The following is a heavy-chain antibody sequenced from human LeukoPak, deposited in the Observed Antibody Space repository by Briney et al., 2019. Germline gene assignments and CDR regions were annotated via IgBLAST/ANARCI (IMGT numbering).Heavy chain of an antibody. J-gene: IGHJ4*02. CDR2: INSDGSDT. Sequence: GGSLRLSCAASGFTFSSYWMHWVRQAPGKGLVWVSSINSDGSDTAYADSVKGRFTISRDNAKNTVYLQMNSLRAEDTAVYYCARDLGGTDYWGQGARVTVSS. CDR3: ARDLGGTDY. V-gene: IGHV3-74*01. D-gene: IGHD3-16*01. CDR1: GFTFSSYW.